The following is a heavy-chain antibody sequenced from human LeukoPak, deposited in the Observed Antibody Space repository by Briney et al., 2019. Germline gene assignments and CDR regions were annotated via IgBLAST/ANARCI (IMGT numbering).Heavy chain of an antibody. J-gene: IGHJ4*02. D-gene: IGHD3-3*01. V-gene: IGHV4-59*01. Sequence: PSETLSLTCTVSGGSISSYYWSWIRQPPGKGLEWIGYIYYSGSTNCNPSLKSRVTISVDTSKNQFSLKLSSVTAADTAVYYCARGPYYDFWSGYYTGPYYFDYWGQGTLVTVSS. CDR1: GGSISSYY. CDR3: ARGPYYDFWSGYYTGPYYFDY. CDR2: IYYSGST.